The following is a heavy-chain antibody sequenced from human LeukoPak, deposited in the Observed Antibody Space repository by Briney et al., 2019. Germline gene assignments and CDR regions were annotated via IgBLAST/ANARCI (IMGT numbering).Heavy chain of an antibody. CDR2: INPSGSSA. V-gene: IGHV1-46*01. D-gene: IGHD6-19*01. CDR3: ARVPVAGTLDY. CDR1: GYSFTSYY. Sequence: ASVKVSCKASGYSFTSYYMHWVRQAPGQGLEWMGFINPSGSSAAYAQKFQGRLTMTRDMFTSTDYMELTSLTSDDTAVYYCARVPVAGTLDYWGQGTLVTVSS. J-gene: IGHJ4*02.